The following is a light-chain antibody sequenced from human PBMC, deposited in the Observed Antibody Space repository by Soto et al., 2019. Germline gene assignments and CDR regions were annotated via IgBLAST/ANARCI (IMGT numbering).Light chain of an antibody. Sequence: QAVLTQPASVSGSPGQSITISCTGTSSDVGSYNLVSWYQQHPGKAPKIMIYEVNRRPSGVSNRFSGSKSGNTASLTISGLQAEDEADYYCCSYAGGSTFEWVFGGGTKLTVL. CDR1: SSDVGSYNL. CDR2: EVN. J-gene: IGLJ3*02. V-gene: IGLV2-23*02. CDR3: CSYAGGSTFEWV.